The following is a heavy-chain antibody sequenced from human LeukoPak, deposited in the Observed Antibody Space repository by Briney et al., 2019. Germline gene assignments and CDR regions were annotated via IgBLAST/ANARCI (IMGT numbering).Heavy chain of an antibody. J-gene: IGHJ4*02. CDR2: IYHSGST. V-gene: IGHV4-38-2*02. Sequence: PSETLSLTCTVSGYSISSGYYWGWIRQPPGKGLEWIGSIYHSGSTYYNPSLKSRVTISVDTSKNQFSLKLSSVTAADTAVYYCARIKPPPRPFDYWGQGTLVTVSS. CDR3: ARIKPPPRPFDY. CDR1: GYSISSGYY.